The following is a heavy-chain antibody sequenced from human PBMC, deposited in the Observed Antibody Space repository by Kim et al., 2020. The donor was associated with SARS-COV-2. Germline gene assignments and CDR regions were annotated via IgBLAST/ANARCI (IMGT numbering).Heavy chain of an antibody. J-gene: IGHJ4*02. CDR3: ARRGVYSSSWAFDY. V-gene: IGHV1-69*01. D-gene: IGHD6-13*01. Sequence: AQKFQGRVTITADESTSTAYMELSSLRSEDTAVYYCARRGVYSSSWAFDYWGQGTLVTVSS.